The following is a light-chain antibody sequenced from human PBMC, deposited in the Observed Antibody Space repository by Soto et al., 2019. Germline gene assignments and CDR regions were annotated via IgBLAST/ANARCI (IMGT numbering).Light chain of an antibody. Sequence: EMELTQAPGTLSLSPGERATLSCRASQSITSNYLAWYQQRPGLAPRLLIYDASNRATGIPDRFSGSGSGTDFTLTISRLEPEDFAVYYCQQYGVSRTFGQGTKVDIK. CDR1: QSITSNY. J-gene: IGKJ1*01. CDR3: QQYGVSRT. V-gene: IGKV3D-20*01. CDR2: DAS.